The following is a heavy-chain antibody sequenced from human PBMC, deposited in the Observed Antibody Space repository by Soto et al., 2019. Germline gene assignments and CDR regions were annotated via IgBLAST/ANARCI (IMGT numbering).Heavy chain of an antibody. Sequence: SETLSLTCTVSGGSISSGGYYWSWIRQHPGKGLEWIGYIYYSGSTYYNPSLKSRVTISVDTSKNQFSLKLSSVTAADTAVYYCARGKWAPGDYGMDVWGQGTKVTVSS. J-gene: IGHJ6*02. CDR1: GGSISSGGYY. D-gene: IGHD1-26*01. V-gene: IGHV4-31*03. CDR2: IYYSGST. CDR3: ARGKWAPGDYGMDV.